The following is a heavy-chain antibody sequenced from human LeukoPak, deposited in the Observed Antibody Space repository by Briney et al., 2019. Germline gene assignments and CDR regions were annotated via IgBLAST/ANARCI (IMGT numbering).Heavy chain of an antibody. J-gene: IGHJ5*02. CDR3: ARGGQGYDLNWFDP. CDR1: GFTFSSYT. V-gene: IGHV3-30-3*01. D-gene: IGHD3-3*01. Sequence: GGSLRLSCAASGFTFSSYTIHWVRQAPGKGLEWVTIISYDGSNKYYADSVKGRFTISRDNSKNALYLQMNSLRAEDTAVYYCARGGQGYDLNWFDPWGQGTLVTVSS. CDR2: ISYDGSNK.